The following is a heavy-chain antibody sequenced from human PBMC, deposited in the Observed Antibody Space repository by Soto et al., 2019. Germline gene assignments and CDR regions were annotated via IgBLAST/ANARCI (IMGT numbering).Heavy chain of an antibody. D-gene: IGHD2-8*01. CDR3: AKDIKLSGLLMVYAEFDY. J-gene: IGHJ4*02. CDR1: GFTFDDYA. Sequence: GGSLRLSCAASGFTFDDYAMHWVRHAPGKGLEWVSGISWNSGSIGYADSVKGRFTISRDNAKNSLYLQMNSLRAEDTALYYCAKDIKLSGLLMVYAEFDYWGQGTLVTVSS. V-gene: IGHV3-9*01. CDR2: ISWNSGSI.